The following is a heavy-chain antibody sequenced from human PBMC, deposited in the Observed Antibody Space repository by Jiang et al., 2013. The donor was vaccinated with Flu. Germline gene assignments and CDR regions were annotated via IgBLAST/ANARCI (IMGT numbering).Heavy chain of an antibody. D-gene: IGHD6-13*01. CDR3: AREEVAAAPKYYFDY. CDR2: INPSGGST. Sequence: GAEVKKPGASVKVSCKASGYTFTSYYMHWVRQAPGQGLEWMGIINPSGGSTSYAQKFQGRVTMTRDTSTSTVYMELSSLRSEDTAVYYCAREEVAAAPKYYFDYWGQGTLVTVSS. CDR1: GYTFTSYY. V-gene: IGHV1-46*03. J-gene: IGHJ4*02.